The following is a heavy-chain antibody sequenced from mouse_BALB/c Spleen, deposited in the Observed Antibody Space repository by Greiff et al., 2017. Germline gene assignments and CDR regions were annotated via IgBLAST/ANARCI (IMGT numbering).Heavy chain of an antibody. J-gene: IGHJ3*01. CDR2: ISSGGSYT. CDR3: ARRGGNYGFAY. Sequence: EVKLEESGGDLVKPGGSLKLSCAASGFTFSSYGMSWVRQTPDKRLEWVATISSGGSYTYYPDSVKGRFTISRDNAKNTLYLQMSSLKSEDTAMYYCARRGGNYGFAYWGQGTLVTVSA. D-gene: IGHD2-1*01. CDR1: GFTFSSYG. V-gene: IGHV5-6*02.